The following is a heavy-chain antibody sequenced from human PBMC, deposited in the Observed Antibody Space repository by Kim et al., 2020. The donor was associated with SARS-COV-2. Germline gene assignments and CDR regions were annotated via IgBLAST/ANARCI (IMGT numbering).Heavy chain of an antibody. Sequence: GGSLRLSCAASGFTFSSYGMHWVRQAPGKGLEWVAVISYDGSNKYYADSVKGRFTISRDNSKNTLYLQMNSLRAEDTAVYYCAKDYAGTRLDYWGQVTLVTVSS. J-gene: IGHJ4*02. CDR2: ISYDGSNK. V-gene: IGHV3-30*18. CDR3: AKDYAGTRLDY. CDR1: GFTFSSYG. D-gene: IGHD1-1*01.